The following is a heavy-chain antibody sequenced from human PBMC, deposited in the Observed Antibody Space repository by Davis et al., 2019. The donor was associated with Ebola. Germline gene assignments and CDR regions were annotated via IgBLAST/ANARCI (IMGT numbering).Heavy chain of an antibody. D-gene: IGHD3-10*01. CDR2: ISYDGSNK. V-gene: IGHV3-30-3*01. Sequence: PGGSLRLSCAASGFTFSSYAMHWVRQAPGKGLEWVAVISYDGSNKYYADSVKGRFTISRDNSKNTLYLQMNSLRAEDTAVYHCARGRFGDCFDYWGQGTLVTVSS. CDR3: ARGRFGDCFDY. CDR1: GFTFSSYA. J-gene: IGHJ4*02.